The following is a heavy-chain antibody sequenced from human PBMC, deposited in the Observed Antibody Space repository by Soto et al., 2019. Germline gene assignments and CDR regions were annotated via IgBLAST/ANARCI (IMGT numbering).Heavy chain of an antibody. D-gene: IGHD6-19*01. CDR1: GFTFSSYG. V-gene: IGHV3-30*18. CDR2: ISYDGSNK. Sequence: GGSLRLSCAASGFTFSSYGMHWVRQAPGKGLEWVAVISYDGSNKYYADSVKGRFTISRDNSKNTLYLQMNSLRAEDTAVYYCAKVARVGGGWYHWADYWGQGTLVTVSS. CDR3: AKVARVGGGWYHWADY. J-gene: IGHJ4*02.